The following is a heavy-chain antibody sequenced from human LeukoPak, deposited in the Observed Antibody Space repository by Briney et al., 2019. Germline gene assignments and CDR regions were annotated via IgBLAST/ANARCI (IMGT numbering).Heavy chain of an antibody. D-gene: IGHD1/OR15-1a*01. CDR1: GGSFSGYY. CDR3: ARETSTWNSFEY. Sequence: SETLSLTCAVYGGSFSGYYWSWIRQSPGRGLEWIGQINDGGDTDYNPSLKSRVTISIDTPKKQFSLRLRSVTAADTALYYCARETSTWNSFEYWGQGTAVTVSS. J-gene: IGHJ4*02. V-gene: IGHV4-34*01. CDR2: INDGGDT.